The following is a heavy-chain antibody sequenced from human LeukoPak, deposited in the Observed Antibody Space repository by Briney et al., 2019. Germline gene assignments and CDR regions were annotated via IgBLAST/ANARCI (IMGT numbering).Heavy chain of an antibody. Sequence: PGGSLRLSCAGSGFIFDDYAMHWVRQAPGKGLEWVSGISWNSGSIGYADSVKGRFTISRDNAKNSLYLQMNSLRAEDTALYYCAKEAAGLEYFDYWGQGTLVTVSS. V-gene: IGHV3-9*01. CDR1: GFIFDDYA. CDR3: AKEAAGLEYFDY. D-gene: IGHD6-13*01. CDR2: ISWNSGSI. J-gene: IGHJ4*02.